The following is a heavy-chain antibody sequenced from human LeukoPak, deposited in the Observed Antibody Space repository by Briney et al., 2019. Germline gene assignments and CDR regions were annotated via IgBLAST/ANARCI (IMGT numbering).Heavy chain of an antibody. V-gene: IGHV3-7*01. CDR2: IKEDGSEK. D-gene: IGHD3-22*01. CDR3: ARDSSGYQ. CDR1: GFTFSTYW. J-gene: IGHJ4*02. Sequence: GGSLRLSCAASGFTFSTYWMSWVRQAPGKRLEWVANIKEDGSEKYYGDSVKGRFTISRDNAKNSLYLEMDSLRVEDTAVYYCARDSSGYQWGQGTLVTVSS.